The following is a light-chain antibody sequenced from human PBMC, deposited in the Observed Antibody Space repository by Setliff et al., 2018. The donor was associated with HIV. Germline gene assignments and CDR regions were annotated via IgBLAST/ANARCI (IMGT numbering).Light chain of an antibody. CDR3: CSYAGSYTFVV. J-gene: IGLJ2*01. CDR2: DVT. V-gene: IGLV2-11*01. CDR1: NSDIGSYNL. Sequence: ALTQPASVSESPGQSITISCTGTNSDIGSYNLVSWYQQYPGKAPKIMIYDVTRRPSGVPARFSGSKSGNTASLTISGLQAEDEADYYCCSYAGSYTFVVFGGGTKVTV.